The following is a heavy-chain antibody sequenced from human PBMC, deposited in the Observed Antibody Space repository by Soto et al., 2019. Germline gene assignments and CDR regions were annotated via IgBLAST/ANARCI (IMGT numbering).Heavy chain of an antibody. CDR2: IKSKTDGGTT. Sequence: PGGSLRLSCAASGFTFSSAWMSWVRQAPGKGLEWVGRIKSKTDGGTTDYAAPVEGRFTISRDDSKNTLYLQMNSLKTEDTAVYYCTTDGMITCGGVIVTNWFDPWGQGTLVTVSS. D-gene: IGHD3-16*02. CDR1: GFTFSSAW. CDR3: TTDGMITCGGVIVTNWFDP. V-gene: IGHV3-15*01. J-gene: IGHJ5*02.